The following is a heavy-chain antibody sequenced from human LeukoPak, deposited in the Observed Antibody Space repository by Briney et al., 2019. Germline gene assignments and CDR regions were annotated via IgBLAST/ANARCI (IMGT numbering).Heavy chain of an antibody. CDR3: ASFKPGSGDAFDI. D-gene: IGHD3-3*01. Sequence: PSETLSLTCTVSGGSISSGGYYWSWIRQHPGKGLEWIGYIYYSGSTYYNPSLKSRVTISVDTSKNQFSLKLSSVTAADTAVYYCASFKPGSGDAFDIWGQGTMVTVSS. CDR2: IYYSGST. J-gene: IGHJ3*02. V-gene: IGHV4-31*03. CDR1: GGSISSGGYY.